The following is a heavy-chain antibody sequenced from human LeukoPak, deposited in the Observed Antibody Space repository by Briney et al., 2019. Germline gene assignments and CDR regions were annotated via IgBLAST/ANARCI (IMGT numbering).Heavy chain of an antibody. J-gene: IGHJ5*02. D-gene: IGHD5-12*01. CDR2: ISSSGDVT. V-gene: IGHV3-23*01. CDR1: GFTFSSYA. CDR3: AKGGVYSGYAFDP. Sequence: GGSLRLSCAASGFTFSSYAMSWVRRAPGKGLAWVSAISSSGDVTKYADSAKSRFTISRDNSKNTVYLQMNSLRAEDTAVYYCAKGGVYSGYAFDPWGQGTLVTVSS.